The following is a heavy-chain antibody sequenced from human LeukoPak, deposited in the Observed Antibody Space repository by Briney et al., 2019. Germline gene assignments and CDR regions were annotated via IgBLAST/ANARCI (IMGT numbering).Heavy chain of an antibody. Sequence: PSETLSLTCAVSGGSVTSFYWSWIRQSPGQGLEWIGHIYYTGSASYNPSLKSRLSISIDTSKNQFSLNLTPVTAADTAVYYCARVGGDSGTSPRFFFDYWGQGTLVTVSS. D-gene: IGHD4-23*01. J-gene: IGHJ4*02. CDR1: GGSVTSFY. CDR3: ARVGGDSGTSPRFFFDY. V-gene: IGHV4-59*02. CDR2: IYYTGSA.